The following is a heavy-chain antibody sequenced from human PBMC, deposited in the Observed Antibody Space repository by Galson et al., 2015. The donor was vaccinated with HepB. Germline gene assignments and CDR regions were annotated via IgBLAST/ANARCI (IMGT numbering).Heavy chain of an antibody. V-gene: IGHV3-30*02. CDR2: IRYDGSNK. CDR3: AKDGAAYYYDSSGFPVRGPKNQYYFDY. CDR1: GFTFSSYG. Sequence: SLRLSCAASGFTFSSYGMHWVRQAPGKGLEWVAFIRYDGSNKYYADSVKGRFTISRDNSKNTLYLQMNSLRAEDTAVYYCAKDGAAYYYDSSGFPVRGPKNQYYFDYWGQGTLVTVSS. J-gene: IGHJ4*02. D-gene: IGHD3-22*01.